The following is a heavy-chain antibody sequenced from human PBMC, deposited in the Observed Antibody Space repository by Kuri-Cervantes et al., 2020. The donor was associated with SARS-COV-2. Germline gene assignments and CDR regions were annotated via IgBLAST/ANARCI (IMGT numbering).Heavy chain of an antibody. J-gene: IGHJ4*02. Sequence: ASVKVSCKASGYTFTSYYMHWVRQAPAQGLEWMGIINPSGGSTSYAQKFQGRVTMTRDTSTSTVYMELSSLRSEDTAVYYCARDPEYSSGWYERGYYFDYWGQGTLVTVSS. CDR2: INPSGGST. V-gene: IGHV1-46*01. CDR1: GYTFTSYY. D-gene: IGHD6-19*01. CDR3: ARDPEYSSGWYERGYYFDY.